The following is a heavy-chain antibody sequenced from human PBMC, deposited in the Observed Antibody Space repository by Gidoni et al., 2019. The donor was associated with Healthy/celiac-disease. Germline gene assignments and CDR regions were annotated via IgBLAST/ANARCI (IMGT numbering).Heavy chain of an antibody. CDR2: ISSSSSYI. J-gene: IGHJ4*02. CDR3: AREMSYGDYANFDY. V-gene: IGHV3-21*01. D-gene: IGHD4-17*01. Sequence: EVQLVESGGGLVKPGGSLRLSCAASGFIFSSYSMNWVRQAPGRGLEGVSSISSSSSYIYYADSVKGRFTISRDNAKNSLYLQMNSLRAEDTAVYYCAREMSYGDYANFDYWGQGTLVTVSS. CDR1: GFIFSSYS.